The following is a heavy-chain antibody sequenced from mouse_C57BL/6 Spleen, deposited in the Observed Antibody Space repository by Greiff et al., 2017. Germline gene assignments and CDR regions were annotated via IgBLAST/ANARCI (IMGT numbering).Heavy chain of an antibody. CDR3: ARGEGAAWFAY. J-gene: IGHJ3*01. CDR1: GYTFTSYW. Sequence: QVQLQQPGAELVMPGASVKLSCKASGYTFTSYWMHWVKQRPGQGLEWIGEIDPSDSYTNYNQKFKGKATLPVDKSSSTAYMQLSSLTSEDSAVXYCARGEGAAWFAYWGQGTLVTVSA. CDR2: IDPSDSYT. V-gene: IGHV1-69*01.